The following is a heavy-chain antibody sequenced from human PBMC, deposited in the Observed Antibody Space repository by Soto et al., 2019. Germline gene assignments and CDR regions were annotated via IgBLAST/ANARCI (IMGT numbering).Heavy chain of an antibody. CDR3: ARAPGELDY. Sequence: SETLSLTCAVYGGSFSGYYWSWIRQPPGKGLEWIGEINHSGSTNYNPSLKSRVTISVDTSKNQFSLKLSSVTAADTAVYYCARAPGELDYWGQGTLVTVSS. D-gene: IGHD3-16*01. J-gene: IGHJ4*02. V-gene: IGHV4-34*01. CDR2: INHSGST. CDR1: GGSFSGYY.